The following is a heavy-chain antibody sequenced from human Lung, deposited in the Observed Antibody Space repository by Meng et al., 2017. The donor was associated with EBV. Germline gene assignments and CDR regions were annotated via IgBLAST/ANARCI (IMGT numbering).Heavy chain of an antibody. CDR1: GFIFSNYG. CDR3: AKALDCIGGRCFSANWLDP. V-gene: IGHV3-30*18. Sequence: QVQLVESGGGVVQPGESLRVSWSAPGFIFSNYGLHWVRQAPGKGLEWVALISYDGSNIDYGDSVKGRFTISRDNAKNTLHLQMNSLRPEDTAVYYCAKALDCIGGRCFSANWLDPWGQGTLVTVSS. D-gene: IGHD2-15*01. J-gene: IGHJ5*02. CDR2: ISYDGSNI.